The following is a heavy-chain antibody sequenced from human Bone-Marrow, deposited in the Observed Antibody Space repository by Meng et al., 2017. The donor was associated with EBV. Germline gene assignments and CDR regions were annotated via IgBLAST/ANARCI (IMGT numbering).Heavy chain of an antibody. Sequence: TTLKASVPTLVKPTQTLTLTCTFSGFSLRTSGVGVAWIRHPPGKALEWLALVYWDDDKRYRPSLRSRLTITKDTSKNQVVLLMTDMDPEDTGTYYCAHRPTDYGSKFDYWGQGTLVTVSS. CDR2: VYWDDDK. D-gene: IGHD3-16*01. V-gene: IGHV2-5*02. CDR3: AHRPTDYGSKFDY. CDR1: GFSLRTSGVG. J-gene: IGHJ4*02.